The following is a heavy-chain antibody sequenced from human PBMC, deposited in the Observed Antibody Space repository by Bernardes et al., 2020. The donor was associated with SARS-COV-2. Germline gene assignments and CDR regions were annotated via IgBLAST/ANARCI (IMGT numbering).Heavy chain of an antibody. CDR3: ARGGHGDFLYYFDF. Sequence: VGALITSCVASGFSFRRSGMHWVRQAPGPGLEYVSGISGNSDTPYYADSVKGRFTISRDNSKSTLFLQMGSLRAEDMAVYYCARGGHGDFLYYFDFWGQGTLVTVSS. CDR1: GFSFRRSG. J-gene: IGHJ4*02. V-gene: IGHV3-64*02. CDR2: ISGNSDTP. D-gene: IGHD4-17*01.